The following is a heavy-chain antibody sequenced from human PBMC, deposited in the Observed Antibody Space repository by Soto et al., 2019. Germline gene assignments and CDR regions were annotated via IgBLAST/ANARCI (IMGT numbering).Heavy chain of an antibody. V-gene: IGHV3-30*18. Sequence: QVQLVESGGGVVQPGRSLRLSCAASGFTFSSYGMHWVRQAPGKGLEWVAVISYDGSNKYYADSVKGRFTISRDNSKNTLYLQMNSLKAEDTAVYYCAKVDDYGDYGAFDYWGQGTLVTVSS. D-gene: IGHD4-17*01. J-gene: IGHJ4*02. CDR3: AKVDDYGDYGAFDY. CDR2: ISYDGSNK. CDR1: GFTFSSYG.